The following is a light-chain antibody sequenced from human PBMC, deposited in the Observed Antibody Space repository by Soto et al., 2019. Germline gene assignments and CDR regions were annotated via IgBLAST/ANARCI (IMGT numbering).Light chain of an antibody. CDR1: DSNIGKNY. J-gene: IGLJ1*01. CDR2: DNN. CDR3: GTWDSSLSAVV. Sequence: VLTPPPSVSAAPGQRVTISCSGTDSNIGKNYVSWYQQFPGTVPKVLIYDNNNRPSGIPDRFSGSKSGTSATLGITGLQTGDEAPYYCGTWDSSLSAVVFGAGTKVTV. V-gene: IGLV1-51*01.